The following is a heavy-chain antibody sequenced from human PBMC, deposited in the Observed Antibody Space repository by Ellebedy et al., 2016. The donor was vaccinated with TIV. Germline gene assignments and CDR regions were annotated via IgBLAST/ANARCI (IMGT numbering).Heavy chain of an antibody. V-gene: IGHV3-33*06. CDR3: AKAGVGYYDSSGYPRVYFDY. CDR2: IWYDGSNK. CDR1: GFTFSSYG. Sequence: GESLKISCAASGFTFSSYGMHWVRQAPGKGLEWVAVIWYDGSNKYYADSVKGRFTISRDNSKNTLYLQMNSLRTEDTAVYYCAKAGVGYYDSSGYPRVYFDYWGQGTLVTVSS. D-gene: IGHD3-22*01. J-gene: IGHJ4*02.